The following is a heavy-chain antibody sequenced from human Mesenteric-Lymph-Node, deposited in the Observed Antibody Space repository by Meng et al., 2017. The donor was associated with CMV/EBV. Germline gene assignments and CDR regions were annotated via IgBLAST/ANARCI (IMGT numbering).Heavy chain of an antibody. Sequence: GESLKISCAASGFTFSSYSMNWVRQAPGKGLEWVSSISSSSSYIYYADSVKGRFTISRDNAKNSLYLQMNSLRAEDTAVYYCARSRAYPPGNGMDVWGQGTTVTVSS. J-gene: IGHJ6*02. CDR2: ISSSSSYI. CDR3: ARSRAYPPGNGMDV. V-gene: IGHV3-21*01. D-gene: IGHD3-10*01. CDR1: GFTFSSYS.